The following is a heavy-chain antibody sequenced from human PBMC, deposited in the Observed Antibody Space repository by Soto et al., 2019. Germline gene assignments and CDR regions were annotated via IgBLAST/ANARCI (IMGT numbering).Heavy chain of an antibody. CDR3: AKDKMVRGVIMPYFDY. Sequence: EVQLLESGGGLVQPGGSLRLSCAASGFTFSSYASSWVRQAPGKGLEWVSAISGSGGSTYYADSVKGRFTISRDNSTNTLHLQMNSLRAEDTAVYYCAKDKMVRGVIMPYFDYWGQGTLVTVSS. CDR1: GFTFSSYA. CDR2: ISGSGGST. D-gene: IGHD3-10*01. V-gene: IGHV3-23*01. J-gene: IGHJ4*02.